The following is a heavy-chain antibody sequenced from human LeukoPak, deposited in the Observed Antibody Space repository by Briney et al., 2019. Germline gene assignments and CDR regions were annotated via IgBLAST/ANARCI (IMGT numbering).Heavy chain of an antibody. CDR1: GFTFSSYS. D-gene: IGHD6-19*01. Sequence: PGGSLRLSCAASGFTFSSYSMNWVRQAPGKGLEWVSSISSSSSYIYYADSVKGRFTVSRDNAKNSLYLQMNSLRAEDTAVYYCAWHSSGWYDGYFQHWGQGTLVTVPS. CDR2: ISSSSSYI. V-gene: IGHV3-21*01. J-gene: IGHJ1*01. CDR3: AWHSSGWYDGYFQH.